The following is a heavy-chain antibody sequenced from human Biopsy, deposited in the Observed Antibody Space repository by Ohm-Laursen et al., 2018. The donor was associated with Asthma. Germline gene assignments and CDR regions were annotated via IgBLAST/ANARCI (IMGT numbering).Heavy chain of an antibody. CDR1: GFVFSQCG. CDR3: ARQSGQEYGDSIPFDT. V-gene: IGHV3-30*03. D-gene: IGHD3-22*01. CDR2: VSSDGHNK. J-gene: IGHJ6*02. Sequence: SLRLSCSASGFVFSQCGMHWVRQGPGKGLEWVALVSSDGHNKYYEDSVKGRFTISRDNSRNRLYLQTNSLTVEDSAVYFCARQSGQEYGDSIPFDTWGQGTTVTVSS.